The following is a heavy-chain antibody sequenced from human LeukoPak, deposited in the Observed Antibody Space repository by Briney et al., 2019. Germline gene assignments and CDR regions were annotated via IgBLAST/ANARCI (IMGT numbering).Heavy chain of an antibody. D-gene: IGHD3-10*01. CDR1: GGSISSYY. J-gene: IGHJ4*02. V-gene: IGHV4-4*07. CDR3: ARESGGKPRQFDY. Sequence: PSETLSLICTVSGGSISSYYWNWIRQPAGKGLEWIGRIYSSGSSNYNPPLKSRVTMSVDMSKNQFSLNLSSVTAADTAVYYCARESGGKPRQFDYWGQGTLVTVSS. CDR2: IYSSGSS.